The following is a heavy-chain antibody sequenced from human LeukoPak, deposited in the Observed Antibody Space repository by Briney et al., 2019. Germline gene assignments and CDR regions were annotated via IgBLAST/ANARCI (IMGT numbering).Heavy chain of an antibody. CDR3: ARDPGGSGLAS. Sequence: PSETLSLTCTVSGGSISSLNYHWTWIRQPAGKGLELIGRIYTSGSTNYSPSFKSRVTISIYTSKNQFSLKLSSVTAEDTAVYYCARDPGGSGLASWGPGTLVTVSS. CDR2: IYTSGST. D-gene: IGHD6-19*01. V-gene: IGHV4-61*02. CDR1: GGSISSLNYH. J-gene: IGHJ5*02.